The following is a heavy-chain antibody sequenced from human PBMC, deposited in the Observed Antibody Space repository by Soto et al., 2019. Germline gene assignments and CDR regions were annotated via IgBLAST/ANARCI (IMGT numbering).Heavy chain of an antibody. CDR3: AKDLRRVVRDKNYYYYGMDV. CDR2: ISYDGSNK. Sequence: QVQLVESGGGVVQPGRSLRLSCAASGLTFSSYGMHWVRQAPGKGLEWVAVISYDGSNKNYADSVKGRFTISRDNSKNTLYLQMNSLRAEDTAVYYCAKDLRRVVRDKNYYYYGMDVWGQGTTVTVSS. J-gene: IGHJ6*02. CDR1: GLTFSSYG. V-gene: IGHV3-30*18. D-gene: IGHD2-15*01.